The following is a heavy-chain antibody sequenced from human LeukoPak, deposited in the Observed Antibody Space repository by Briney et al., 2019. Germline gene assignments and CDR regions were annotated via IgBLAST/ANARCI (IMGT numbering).Heavy chain of an antibody. V-gene: IGHV3-11*01. D-gene: IGHD6-19*01. CDR3: ALAETSDAFDI. Sequence: PGGSLRLSCAASGFTLSDYYMSWIRQAPGKGLEWVSYISSSGSTIYYADSVKGRFTISRDNAKNSLYLQMNSLRAEDTAVYYCALAETSDAFDIWGQGTMVTVSS. CDR2: ISSSGSTI. CDR1: GFTLSDYY. J-gene: IGHJ3*02.